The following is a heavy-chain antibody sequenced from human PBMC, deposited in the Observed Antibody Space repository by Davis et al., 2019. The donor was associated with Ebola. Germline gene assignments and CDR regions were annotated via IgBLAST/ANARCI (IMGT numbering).Heavy chain of an antibody. J-gene: IGHJ4*02. CDR3: AKVASDTVVTPGDY. CDR2: INSDGSST. CDR1: GFTFSSYW. Sequence: GESLKISCAASGFTFSSYWMHWVRQAPGKGLVWVSRINSDGSSTSYADSVKGRFTISRDNSKNTLYLQMNSLGAEDTAVYYCAKVASDTVVTPGDYWGQGTLVTVSS. V-gene: IGHV3-74*01. D-gene: IGHD4-23*01.